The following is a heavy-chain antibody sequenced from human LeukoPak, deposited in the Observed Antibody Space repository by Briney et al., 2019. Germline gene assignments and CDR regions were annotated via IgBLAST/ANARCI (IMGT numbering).Heavy chain of an antibody. Sequence: RASVKVSCKASGGTFSSYAISWVRQAPGQGLEWMGRIIPILGIANYAQKFQGRVTITADKSTSTAYMELSSLRSEDTAVYYCASLATVEPPRELPDYWAKGPLVTVSS. J-gene: IGHJ4*02. V-gene: IGHV1-69*04. D-gene: IGHD4-23*01. CDR3: ASLATVEPPRELPDY. CDR2: IIPILGIA. CDR1: GGTFSSYA.